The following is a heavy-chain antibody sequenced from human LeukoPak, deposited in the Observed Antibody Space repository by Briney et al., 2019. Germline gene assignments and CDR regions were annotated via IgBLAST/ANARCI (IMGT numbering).Heavy chain of an antibody. CDR2: ISWNSGSI. J-gene: IGHJ5*02. D-gene: IGHD2-21*02. CDR3: ASLIVVVTAVGDP. Sequence: GRSLRLSCAASGFTFDDYAMHWVRQAPGKGLEWVSGISWNSGSIGYADSVKGRFTISRDNAKNSLYLQMNSLRAEDTAVYYCASLIVVVTAVGDPWGQGTLVTVSS. V-gene: IGHV3-9*01. CDR1: GFTFDDYA.